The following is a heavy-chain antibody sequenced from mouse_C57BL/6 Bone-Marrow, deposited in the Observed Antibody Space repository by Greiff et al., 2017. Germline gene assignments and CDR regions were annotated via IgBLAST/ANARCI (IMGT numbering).Heavy chain of an antibody. D-gene: IGHD2-10*01. CDR1: GYTFTSYW. V-gene: IGHV1-64*01. Sequence: QVQLQQPGAELVKPGASVKLSCKASGYTFTSYWMHWVKQRPGQGLEWIGMIHPNSGSTNYNEKFKSKATLTVDKSSSTAYMQLSSLTSEDSAVYYCARSGALLFRYFDYRGQGTTPTVSS. CDR3: ARSGALLFRYFDY. J-gene: IGHJ2*01. CDR2: IHPNSGST.